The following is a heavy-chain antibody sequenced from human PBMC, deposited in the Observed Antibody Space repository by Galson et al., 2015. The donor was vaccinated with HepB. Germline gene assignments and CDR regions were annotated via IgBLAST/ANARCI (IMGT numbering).Heavy chain of an antibody. Sequence: SLRLSCAASGFAFDSHTMSWVRQAPGWGLEWISGITGNGDSTFYADSVKGRFTVSKDNSNNMLYLQMNSLRAEDTGLYFCAKGYGLFDSWGQGILVTVSS. CDR2: ITGNGDST. J-gene: IGHJ5*01. CDR1: GFAFDSHT. V-gene: IGHV3-23*01. D-gene: IGHD5-18*01. CDR3: AKGYGLFDS.